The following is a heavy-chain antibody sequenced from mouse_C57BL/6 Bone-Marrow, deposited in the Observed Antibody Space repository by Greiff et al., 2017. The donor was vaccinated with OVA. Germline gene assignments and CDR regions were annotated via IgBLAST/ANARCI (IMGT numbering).Heavy chain of an antibody. Sequence: QVQLQQSGAELARPGASVKLSCKASGYTFTSYGISWVKQRTGQGLEWIGEIYPRSGNTYYNEKFKGKATLTADKSSSTAYMELRSLTSEDSAVYFCARLAWFAYRGQGTLVTVSA. CDR1: GYTFTSYG. J-gene: IGHJ3*01. CDR2: IYPRSGNT. V-gene: IGHV1-81*01. CDR3: ARLAWFAY.